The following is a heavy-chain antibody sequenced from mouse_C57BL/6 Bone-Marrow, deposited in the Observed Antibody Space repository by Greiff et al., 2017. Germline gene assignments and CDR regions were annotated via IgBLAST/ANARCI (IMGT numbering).Heavy chain of an antibody. CDR2: SRNKAIDYTT. J-gene: IGHJ1*03. D-gene: IGHD1-1*01. CDR3: ARDASLDYYGSSYWYFDV. CDR1: GFTFSDFY. V-gene: IGHV7-1*01. Sequence: EVQRVESGGGLVQSGRSLRLSCATSGFTFSDFYMEWVRQAPGKGLEWIAASRNKAIDYTTEYSASVKGRFIVSRDTSQSILYLQMNALRAEDTAIYYCARDASLDYYGSSYWYFDVWGTGTTVTVSS.